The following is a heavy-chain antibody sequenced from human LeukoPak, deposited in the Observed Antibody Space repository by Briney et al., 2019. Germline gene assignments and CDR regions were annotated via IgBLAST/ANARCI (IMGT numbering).Heavy chain of an antibody. Sequence: GGSLRLSCAASGFKFDDYGMHWVRQAPGKGLEWVSLISWDGDTTYYADSVKGRFTNSRDNSKNSLDLQMNSLRAEDTALYYCAKCVGATYPYYCDYWGQGTLVTVSS. CDR2: ISWDGDTT. CDR1: GFKFDDYG. J-gene: IGHJ4*02. CDR3: AKCVGATYPYYCDY. V-gene: IGHV3-43D*03. D-gene: IGHD1-26*01.